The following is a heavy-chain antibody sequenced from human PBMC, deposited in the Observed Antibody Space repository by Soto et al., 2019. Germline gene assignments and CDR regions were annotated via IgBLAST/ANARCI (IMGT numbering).Heavy chain of an antibody. J-gene: IGHJ4*02. Sequence: QVQLQESGPGLVKPSETLSLTCTVSGGSISSYYWSWIRQPAGKGLEWIGRIYTSGSTNYNPSLKSRVTMSVDTSKNQFFLKLSSVTAADTAVYYCARELPPGYSYGYTPFDYWGQGTLVTVSS. CDR1: GGSISSYY. V-gene: IGHV4-4*07. D-gene: IGHD5-18*01. CDR2: IYTSGST. CDR3: ARELPPGYSYGYTPFDY.